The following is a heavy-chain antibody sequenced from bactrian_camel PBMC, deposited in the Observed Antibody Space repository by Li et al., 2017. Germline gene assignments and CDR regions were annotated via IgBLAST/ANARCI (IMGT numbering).Heavy chain of an antibody. D-gene: IGHD5*01. J-gene: IGHJ4*01. CDR2: YSNNGVA. Sequence: EVQLVESGGGAVEPGGSLTLSCVTSGFTFRNYEMSWVRQAPGAECEMVGTYSNNGVAYVDDSVKGRFTISQDNAKNTVYLQMNSLKHEDTAVYYCVYSDGDFGQGTQVTVS. CDR1: GFTFRNYE. V-gene: IGHV3S67*01.